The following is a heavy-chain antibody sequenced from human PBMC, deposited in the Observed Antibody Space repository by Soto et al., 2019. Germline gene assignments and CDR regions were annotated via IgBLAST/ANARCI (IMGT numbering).Heavy chain of an antibody. CDR1: GGSIISGDYY. CDR3: ARALYYDSSGLVY. CDR2: IYYSGNT. J-gene: IGHJ4*02. V-gene: IGHV4-30-4*01. D-gene: IGHD3-22*01. Sequence: PSETLSLTCTVSGGSIISGDYYCIWIRQPPGKGLEWIGYIYYSGNTYYNPSLKSRVTISVDTSKHQYSLKLSSVTAADTAVYYCARALYYDSSGLVYWGQGTLVTVSS.